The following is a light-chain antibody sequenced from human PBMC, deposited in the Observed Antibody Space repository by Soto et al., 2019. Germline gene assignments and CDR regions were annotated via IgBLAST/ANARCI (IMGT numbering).Light chain of an antibody. J-gene: IGKJ1*01. CDR1: QRVGSNY. CDR2: GAS. V-gene: IGKV3D-7*01. CDR3: LLSHYWPWR. Sequence: TKSTGSLSLYPGDRVSLSCRASQRVGSNYLAWFHQKPGQTPRLLISGASTRATGIPDRFSGSGSGTDFTLTICSLQSEDLGVYCCLLSHYWPWRFGEGTKVDIK.